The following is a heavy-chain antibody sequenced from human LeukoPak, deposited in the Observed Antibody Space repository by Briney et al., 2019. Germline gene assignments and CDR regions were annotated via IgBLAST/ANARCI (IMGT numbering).Heavy chain of an antibody. CDR1: GFTFDDYA. D-gene: IGHD5-18*01. Sequence: GGSLRLSCAASGFTFDDYAMHWVRQAPGKGLEWVSGISWNSGSIGYADSVKGRFTISRDNSKNTLYLQMNSLRAEDTAVYYCAKDAHRRDTAILDYWGQGTLVTVSS. CDR3: AKDAHRRDTAILDY. V-gene: IGHV3-9*01. CDR2: ISWNSGSI. J-gene: IGHJ4*02.